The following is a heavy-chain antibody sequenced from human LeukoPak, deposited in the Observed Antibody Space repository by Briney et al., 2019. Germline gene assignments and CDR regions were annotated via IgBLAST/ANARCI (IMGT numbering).Heavy chain of an antibody. CDR3: ARDTEPYGSGDPSP. Sequence: ASVKVSCKASGGTFSSYAISWVRQAPGQGLEWMGGIIPIFGTANYAQKFQGRVTITADESTSTAYMELSSLRSEDTAVYYCARDTEPYGSGDPSPWGQGTLVTVSS. D-gene: IGHD3-10*01. CDR2: IIPIFGTA. J-gene: IGHJ5*02. V-gene: IGHV1-69*13. CDR1: GGTFSSYA.